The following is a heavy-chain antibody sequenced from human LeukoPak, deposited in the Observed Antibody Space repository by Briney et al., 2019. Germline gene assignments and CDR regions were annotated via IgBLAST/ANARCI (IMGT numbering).Heavy chain of an antibody. J-gene: IGHJ6*03. CDR1: GYTFTGYY. D-gene: IGHD3-3*01. Sequence: ASVKVSRKASGYTFTGYYMHWVRQAPGQGLEWMGWINPNSGGTNYAQKFQGRVTMTRDTSISTAYMELSRLRSDDTAVYYCARSPVAQVESYYYYMDVWGKGATVTVSS. CDR2: INPNSGGT. V-gene: IGHV1-2*02. CDR3: ARSPVAQVESYYYYMDV.